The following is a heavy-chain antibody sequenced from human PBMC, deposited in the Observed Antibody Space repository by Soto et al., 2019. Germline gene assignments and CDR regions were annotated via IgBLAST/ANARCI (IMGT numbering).Heavy chain of an antibody. CDR1: GYTFTSYG. J-gene: IGHJ2*01. CDR3: ASAAGGKQLVRTGYFDL. Sequence: QVQLVQSGAEVKKPGASVKVSCKASGYTFTSYGISWVRQAPGQGLEWMGWISAYNGNTNYAQKLQDRVTMTTDTATSTAYMELRSLRSDDTAVYYCASAAGGKQLVRTGYFDLWGRGTLVTVSS. V-gene: IGHV1-18*04. D-gene: IGHD6-6*01. CDR2: ISAYNGNT.